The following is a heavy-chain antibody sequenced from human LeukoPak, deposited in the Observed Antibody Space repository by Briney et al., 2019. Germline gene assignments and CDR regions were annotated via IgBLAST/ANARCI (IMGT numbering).Heavy chain of an antibody. CDR3: ARDPPEPCSSTSSRRFWDPEHRWAVGGDY. Sequence: GGSLRLSCAASGFTFSSYSMNWVRQAPGKGLEWVSYISSSSSTIYYADSVKGGFTISRDNAKNSLYLQMNSLRAEDTAVYNCARDPPEPCSSTSSRRFWDPEHRWAVGGDYWGQGTLVTVSS. V-gene: IGHV3-48*01. CDR1: GFTFSSYS. J-gene: IGHJ4*02. D-gene: IGHD2-2*01. CDR2: ISSSSSTI.